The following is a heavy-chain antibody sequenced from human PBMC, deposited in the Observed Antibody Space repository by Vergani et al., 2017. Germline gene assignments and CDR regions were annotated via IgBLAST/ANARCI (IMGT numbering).Heavy chain of an antibody. CDR1: GGSISSYY. CDR2: IYYTGST. J-gene: IGHJ4*02. CDR3: AREVGSYYGSD. V-gene: IGHV4-59*13. Sequence: QVQLQESGPGLVKPSGTLSLTCTVSGGSISSYYWSWIRQPPGKGLDWIGYIYYTGSTNYNPSLKSRVTISVDTSKNQFSLKLSSVTAADTAVYYCAREVGSYYGSDWGQGTLVTVSS. D-gene: IGHD3-10*01.